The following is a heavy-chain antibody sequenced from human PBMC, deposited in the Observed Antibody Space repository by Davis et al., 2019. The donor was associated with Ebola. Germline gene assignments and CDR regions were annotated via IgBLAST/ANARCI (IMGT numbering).Heavy chain of an antibody. Sequence: HTGGSLRLSCAASGFTFTTYWMHWVRQAPGKGLVWVSRINSVGSSITYADSVKGRFTISRDNAKNTVHLQMDSLRAEDTAMYFCVTSYYEFLWGSYRYHFDSWGQGTLVTVSS. CDR1: GFTFTTYW. J-gene: IGHJ5*01. D-gene: IGHD3-16*02. CDR3: VTSYYEFLWGSYRYHFDS. V-gene: IGHV3-74*01. CDR2: INSVGSSI.